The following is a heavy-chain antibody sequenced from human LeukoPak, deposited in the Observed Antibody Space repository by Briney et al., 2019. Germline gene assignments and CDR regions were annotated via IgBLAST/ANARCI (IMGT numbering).Heavy chain of an antibody. J-gene: IGHJ4*02. CDR1: GFTFSNPW. CDR3: ARDRAYSSFDY. CDR2: IKEDGRAK. D-gene: IGHD6-13*01. V-gene: IGHV3-7*01. Sequence: GGSLRLSCAASGFTFSNPWMSWVRQAPGKGLEWVANIKEDGRAKNYVDSVKGRFTTSRDNAKNSLYLQMNSLRAEDTAVYYCARDRAYSSFDYWGQGTPVTVSS.